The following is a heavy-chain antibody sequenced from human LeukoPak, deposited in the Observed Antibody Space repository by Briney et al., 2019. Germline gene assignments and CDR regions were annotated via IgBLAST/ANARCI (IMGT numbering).Heavy chain of an antibody. J-gene: IGHJ4*02. CDR1: GFTLGGHD. V-gene: IGHV3-13*01. D-gene: IGHD5-18*01. CDR2: VSAGHHA. CDR3: VREARGYNYTYFDY. Sequence: GGSLRLSCTASGFTLGGHDMHWVRQTTGDGLEWVAAVSAGHHAFYAGSVKGRFTVSREDAKNSLSLQMNSLRGGDTAVYYCVREARGYNYTYFDYWGQGSLVTVSS.